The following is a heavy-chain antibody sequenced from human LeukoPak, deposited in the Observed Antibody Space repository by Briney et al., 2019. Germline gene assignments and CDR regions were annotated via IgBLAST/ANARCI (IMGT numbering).Heavy chain of an antibody. CDR1: GGTFSSYA. D-gene: IGHD2-2*01. J-gene: IGHJ6*03. CDR3: ARDLLGYCSSTSCRFGYYYMDV. CDR2: IIPIFGTA. Sequence: SEKVSCKASGGTFSSYAISWVRQAPGQGLEWMGGIIPIFGTANYAQKFQGRVTITTDESTSTAYMELSSLRSEDTAVYYCARDLLGYCSSTSCRFGYYYMDVWGKGTTVTVSS. V-gene: IGHV1-69*05.